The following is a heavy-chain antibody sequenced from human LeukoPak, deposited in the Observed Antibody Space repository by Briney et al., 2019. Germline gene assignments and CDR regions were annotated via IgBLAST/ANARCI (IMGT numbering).Heavy chain of an antibody. D-gene: IGHD3-22*01. V-gene: IGHV1-2*02. J-gene: IGHJ4*02. CDR2: INPNSGGT. Sequence: GASVKVSCKASGYTFTGYYMHWVRQAPGQGPEWMGWINPNSGGTNYAQKFQGRATMTRDTSISTAYMELSRLRSDDTAVYYCAREYYDSSGYYLGGDDFDYWGQGTLVTVSS. CDR3: AREYYDSSGYYLGGDDFDY. CDR1: GYTFTGYY.